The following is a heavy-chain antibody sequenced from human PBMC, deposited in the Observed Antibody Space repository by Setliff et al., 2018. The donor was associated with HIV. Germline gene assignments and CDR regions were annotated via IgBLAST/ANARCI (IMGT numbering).Heavy chain of an antibody. CDR1: GFAFSDFY. Sequence: PGGSLRLSCAASGFAFSDFYMSWIRQAPGKGLEWVSYISGGGSSTNYTDSVRGRFTISRDNAKNSLYLQMSSLRADDAAVYYCVRGPHWFNSDETADYWGQGTLVTVSS. D-gene: IGHD3-9*01. V-gene: IGHV3-11*01. CDR2: ISGGGSST. CDR3: VRGPHWFNSDETADY. J-gene: IGHJ4*02.